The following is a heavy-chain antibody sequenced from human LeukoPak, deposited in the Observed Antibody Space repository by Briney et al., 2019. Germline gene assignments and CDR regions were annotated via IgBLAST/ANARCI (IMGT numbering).Heavy chain of an antibody. V-gene: IGHV1-69*04. CDR1: GGTFSSYA. CDR3: ASRYCGGDCSPLRFYYYGMDV. Sequence: GASVKVSCKASGGTFSSYAISWVRQAPGQGLEWMGRIIPILGTANYAQKFQGRVTITADKSTSTAYMELSSLRSEDTAVYYCASRYCGGDCSPLRFYYYGMDVWGQGTTVTVSS. CDR2: IIPILGTA. D-gene: IGHD2-21*02. J-gene: IGHJ6*02.